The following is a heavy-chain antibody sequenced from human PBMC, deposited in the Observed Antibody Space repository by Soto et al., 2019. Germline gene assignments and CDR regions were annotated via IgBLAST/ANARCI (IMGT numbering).Heavy chain of an antibody. CDR2: INHSGST. Sequence: PSETLSLTCAVYGGSFSGYYWSWIRQPPWKGLEWIGEINHSGSTNYNPSLKSRVNISVETSKNQFSLKLSSVTAADTAVYYCARAHSSSWYGVPYYYYGMDVWGQGTTVTVSS. V-gene: IGHV4-34*01. J-gene: IGHJ6*02. CDR3: ARAHSSSWYGVPYYYYGMDV. CDR1: GGSFSGYY. D-gene: IGHD6-13*01.